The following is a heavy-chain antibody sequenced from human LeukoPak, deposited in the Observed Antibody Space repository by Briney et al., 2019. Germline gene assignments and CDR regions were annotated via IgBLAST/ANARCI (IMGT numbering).Heavy chain of an antibody. CDR3: ARGAPIRVAVAATFDP. D-gene: IGHD6-19*01. CDR1: GYTFTSYG. CDR2: INAANGNT. J-gene: IGHJ5*02. Sequence: ASVKVSCKASGYTFTSYGISWVRQAPGQRLEWMGWINAANGNTQYSQKFQGRVTITRDTSASTAYMELSSLRSEDTAVYYCARGAPIRVAVAATFDPWGQGTLVTVPS. V-gene: IGHV1-3*01.